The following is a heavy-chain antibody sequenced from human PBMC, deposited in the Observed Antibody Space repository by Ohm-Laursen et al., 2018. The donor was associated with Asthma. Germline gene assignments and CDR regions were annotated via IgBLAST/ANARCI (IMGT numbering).Heavy chain of an antibody. CDR2: ISYDGSNK. Sequence: SLRLSCAASGFTFSSYGMHWVRQAPGKGLEWVAVISYDGSNKYYADSVKGRFTISRDNSKNTLYLQMNSLRAEDTAVYYCARGGYYCSSTSCYGGYFDYWGQGTLVTVSS. D-gene: IGHD2-2*01. V-gene: IGHV3-33*05. J-gene: IGHJ4*02. CDR1: GFTFSSYG. CDR3: ARGGYYCSSTSCYGGYFDY.